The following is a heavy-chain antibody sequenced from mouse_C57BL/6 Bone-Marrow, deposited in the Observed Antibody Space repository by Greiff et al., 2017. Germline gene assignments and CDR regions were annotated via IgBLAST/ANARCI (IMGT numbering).Heavy chain of an antibody. CDR1: GFNIKDDY. Sequence: EVQLQQSGAELVRPGASVKLSCTASGFNIKDDYMHWVKQRPEQGLEWIGRIDPENGDTEYAPKFQGKATITADTSSNTPYLQLSSLTSEDTAVFYCINDYCHNCYARDYWGQGTSVTVSS. CDR2: IDPENGDT. J-gene: IGHJ4*01. CDR3: INDYCHNCYARDY. D-gene: IGHD2-4*01. V-gene: IGHV14-4*01.